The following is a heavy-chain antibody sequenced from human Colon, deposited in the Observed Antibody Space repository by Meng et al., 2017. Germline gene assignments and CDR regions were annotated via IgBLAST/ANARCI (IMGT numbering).Heavy chain of an antibody. CDR2: IYYSGST. V-gene: IGHV4-30-4*01. J-gene: IGHJ2*01. CDR3: ARGYYDSSGYGYWYFDL. Sequence: SGPARVKPSPPLSLTFTVSGGSISSCDYYWSWIRQPPGKGLEWIGYIYYSGSTYYNPSLKSRVTISVDTSKNQFSLKLSSVTAADTAVYYCARGYYDSSGYGYWYFDLWGRGTLVTVSS. CDR1: GGSISSCDYY. D-gene: IGHD3-22*01.